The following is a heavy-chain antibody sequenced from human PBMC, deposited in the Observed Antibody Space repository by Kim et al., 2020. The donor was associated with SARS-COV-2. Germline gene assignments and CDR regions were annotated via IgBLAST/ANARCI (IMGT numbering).Heavy chain of an antibody. Sequence: SETLSLTCTVSGGSISSYYWSWIRQPPGKGLEWIGYIYYSGSTNYNPSLKSRVTISVDTSKNQFSLKLSSVTAADTAVYYCARQNSSSRIRYWYFDLWGRGTLVTVSS. CDR2: IYYSGST. J-gene: IGHJ2*01. CDR1: GGSISSYY. V-gene: IGHV4-59*08. CDR3: ARQNSSSRIRYWYFDL. D-gene: IGHD6-13*01.